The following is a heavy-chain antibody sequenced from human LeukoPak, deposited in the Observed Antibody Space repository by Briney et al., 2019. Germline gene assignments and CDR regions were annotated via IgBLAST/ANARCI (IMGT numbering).Heavy chain of an antibody. Sequence: SETLSLTCAVSGGSISSGGYSWNWIRQPPGKGLEWIGYIFYSGSTDYNPSLKSRVSISVDTSKNQFSLRLSSVTAADTAVYFCARNLDAFDIWGQGTMVTVSS. J-gene: IGHJ3*02. CDR3: ARNLDAFDI. V-gene: IGHV4-30-4*07. CDR2: IFYSGST. CDR1: GGSISSGGYS.